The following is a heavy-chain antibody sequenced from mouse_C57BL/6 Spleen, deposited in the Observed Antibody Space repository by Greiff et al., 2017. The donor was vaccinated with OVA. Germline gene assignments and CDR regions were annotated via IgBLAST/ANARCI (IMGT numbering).Heavy chain of an antibody. D-gene: IGHD2-4*01. V-gene: IGHV14-4*01. CDR3: TTWDYDSFDY. J-gene: IGHJ2*01. Sequence: VQLQQSGAELVRPGASVKLSCTASGFNIKDDYMHWVKQRPEQGLEWLGWIDPENGDTEYASKFQGKATITADTSSNTAYLQLSSLTSEDTAVYYCTTWDYDSFDYWGQGTTLTVSS. CDR1: GFNIKDDY. CDR2: IDPENGDT.